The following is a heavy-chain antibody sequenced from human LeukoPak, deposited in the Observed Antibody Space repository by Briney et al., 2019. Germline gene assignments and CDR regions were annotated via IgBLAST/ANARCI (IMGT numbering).Heavy chain of an antibody. Sequence: GGSLRLSCAASGFTFSSYAMSWVRQAPGKGLEWVSAISGSGGSTYYADSVKGRFTISRDNSKNTLYLQMNSLRAEDTAVYYCARAKAYYYYGMDVWGQGTTVTVSS. CDR3: ARAKAYYYYGMDV. CDR1: GFTFSSYA. CDR2: ISGSGGST. J-gene: IGHJ6*02. V-gene: IGHV3-23*01.